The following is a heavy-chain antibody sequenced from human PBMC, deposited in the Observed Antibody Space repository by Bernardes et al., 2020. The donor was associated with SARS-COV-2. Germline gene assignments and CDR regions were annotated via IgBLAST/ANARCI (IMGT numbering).Heavy chain of an antibody. Sequence: GGSLRLSCAASGFTFSRSAMTWVRQAPGKGLEWLSGISGSGGSTYYADSVKGRFTISRNNSKDTLYLEMSSLKAEDTAIYYCAKCVQGSYAMDVWGQGTTVTVS. J-gene: IGHJ6*02. V-gene: IGHV3-23*01. CDR2: ISGSGGST. CDR3: AKCVQGSYAMDV. CDR1: GFTFSRSA. D-gene: IGHD1-1*01.